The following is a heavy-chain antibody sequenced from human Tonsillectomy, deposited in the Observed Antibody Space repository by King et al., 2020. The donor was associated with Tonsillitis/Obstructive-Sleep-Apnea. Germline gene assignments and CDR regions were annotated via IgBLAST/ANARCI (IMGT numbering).Heavy chain of an antibody. Sequence: VQLVESGGGLVQPGRSLRLSCAASGFTFDDYAMHWVRQAPGKGLEWVSGISWNSGSIGYADSVKGRFTISRDNAKNSLYLQMNSLRAEDTALYYCAKVKSPYCSSTSCYGCYYYMDVWGKGTTVTVSS. D-gene: IGHD2-2*01. V-gene: IGHV3-9*01. CDR3: AKVKSPYCSSTSCYGCYYYMDV. CDR2: ISWNSGSI. CDR1: GFTFDDYA. J-gene: IGHJ6*03.